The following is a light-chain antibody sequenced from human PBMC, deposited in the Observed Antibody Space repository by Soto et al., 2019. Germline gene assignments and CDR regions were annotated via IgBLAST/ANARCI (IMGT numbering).Light chain of an antibody. CDR3: QQSYSSPPT. Sequence: DIQMTQSPSSLSASVEDRVIITCRASQSISNHLNWYQQKPGKAPKLLIFAASSLQSGVPSRFSGSRSVQDFTRPISSLQPEDFATYYCQQSYSSPPTFGQGTKVEI. J-gene: IGKJ1*01. V-gene: IGKV1-39*01. CDR2: AAS. CDR1: QSISNH.